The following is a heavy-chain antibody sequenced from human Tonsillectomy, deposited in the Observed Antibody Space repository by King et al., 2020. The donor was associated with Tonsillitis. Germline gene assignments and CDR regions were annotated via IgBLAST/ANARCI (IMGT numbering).Heavy chain of an antibody. V-gene: IGHV3-15*01. J-gene: IGHJ4*02. Sequence: VQLVESGGGLVKPGGSLRLSCAASGFTFSNAWMSWVRQAPGKGLEWVGRIKSKTDGGTTDYAAPVKGRFTISRDDSKNTLYLQMNNLKTEDTAVYYCTTDPEQQLEFDYWGQGTLVTVSS. CDR1: GFTFSNAW. CDR3: TTDPEQQLEFDY. CDR2: IKSKTDGGTT. D-gene: IGHD6-13*01.